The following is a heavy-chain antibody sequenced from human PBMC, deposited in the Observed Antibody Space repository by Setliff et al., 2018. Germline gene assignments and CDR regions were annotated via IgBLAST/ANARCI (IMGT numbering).Heavy chain of an antibody. Sequence: SVKVSCKASGGFSTHAISWVRQVPGQGLEWMGGIIPILGTTDYAQNFQGRVTITTDESTSSAYLEMSNLRSEDTAVYYCASALIRRVAVAGKSLFDYWVQGTLVTVSS. CDR2: IIPILGTT. D-gene: IGHD6-19*01. CDR1: GGFSTHA. V-gene: IGHV1-69*05. J-gene: IGHJ4*01. CDR3: ASALIRRVAVAGKSLFDY.